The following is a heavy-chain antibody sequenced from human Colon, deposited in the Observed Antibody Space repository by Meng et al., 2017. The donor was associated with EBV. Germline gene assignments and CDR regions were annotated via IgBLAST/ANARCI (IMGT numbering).Heavy chain of an antibody. CDR1: GDSVSDTNHF. Sequence: QLQLQEAGPGLGKPSATLPLTCIVSGDSVSDTNHFWGWVRQAPGKGLEWVGSINSNWNTYSNPSLTSRVTMSLDTSKNQFSLKLSSVTAADTAVYYCVRVRGDFDYWGQGTLVTVSS. D-gene: IGHD3-16*01. CDR2: INSNWNT. CDR3: VRVRGDFDY. J-gene: IGHJ4*02. V-gene: IGHV4-39*07.